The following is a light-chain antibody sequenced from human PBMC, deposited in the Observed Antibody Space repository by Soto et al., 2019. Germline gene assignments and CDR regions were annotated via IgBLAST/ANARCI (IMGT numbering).Light chain of an antibody. V-gene: IGKV1-6*01. Sequence: AIQMTQSPSSLSASVGDRVTITCRASQGIRSDLGWYQQKPGKAPNLLIYGATSLRSGVPSRFSGSGSGTDFTLTFSSLQPEDFATYYCLQDYIYPLTFGGGTKVEMK. CDR3: LQDYIYPLT. CDR1: QGIRSD. J-gene: IGKJ4*01. CDR2: GAT.